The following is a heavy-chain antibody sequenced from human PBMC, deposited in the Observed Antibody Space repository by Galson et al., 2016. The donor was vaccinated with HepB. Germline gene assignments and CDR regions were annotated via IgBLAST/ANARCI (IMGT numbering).Heavy chain of an antibody. CDR3: AIDPSQWHDLLFGN. CDR2: ICGRCGDV. J-gene: IGHJ4*02. Sequence: LRLSCAASGFTFDRCGMTWFRQAPGKGLEWVSTICGRCGDVDYADSVKGRFTISRDDSKSTLYLHMNSLRVEDTAIYYCAIDPSQWHDLLFGNWAQGTLVTVSA. CDR1: GFTFDRCG. D-gene: IGHD6-19*01. V-gene: IGHV3-23*01.